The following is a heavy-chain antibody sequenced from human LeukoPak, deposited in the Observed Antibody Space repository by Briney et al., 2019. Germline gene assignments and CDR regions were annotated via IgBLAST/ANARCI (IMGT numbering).Heavy chain of an antibody. CDR3: ARWLTPERFDY. V-gene: IGHV4-30-4*08. CDR1: GGSISSGDYY. CDR2: IYYSGTT. D-gene: IGHD4-23*01. J-gene: IGHJ4*02. Sequence: SETLSLTCTVSGGSISSGDYYWSWIRQPPGKGLEWIGYIYYSGTTYYNPSFKSRVTISMDTSKNQFSLKLSSVTAADTAVYYCARWLTPERFDYWGQGTLVTVSS.